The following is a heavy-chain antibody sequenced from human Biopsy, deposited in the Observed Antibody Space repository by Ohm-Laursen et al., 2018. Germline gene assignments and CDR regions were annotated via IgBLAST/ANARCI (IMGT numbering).Heavy chain of an antibody. J-gene: IGHJ4*02. CDR1: TGTFNSYG. V-gene: IGHV1-69*11. D-gene: IGHD2-2*01. CDR3: AREAIGYQLPCDD. Sequence: SSVKVSCKAPTGTFNSYGIIWVRQAPGQGLEWMGRIIPILRTTAYAQTFLGRVTITADSPTSTVDMELTSLASDDTAVYFCAREAIGYQLPCDDWGQGTLVTVSS. CDR2: IIPILRTT.